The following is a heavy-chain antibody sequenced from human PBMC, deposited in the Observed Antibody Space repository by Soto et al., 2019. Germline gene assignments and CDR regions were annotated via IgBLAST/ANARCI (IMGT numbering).Heavy chain of an antibody. D-gene: IGHD6-19*01. Sequence: QVQLVESGGGVVQPGRSLRLSCAASGFTFSRNGMHWVRQAPGKGLEWVAVISYDGSNKYYADSVKGRFTISRNNSKSTLYLHMNSLRVEDTAVYYCAKDRLAVAGLFDYWGQGTLVTVSS. CDR2: ISYDGSNK. CDR3: AKDRLAVAGLFDY. J-gene: IGHJ4*02. V-gene: IGHV3-30*18. CDR1: GFTFSRNG.